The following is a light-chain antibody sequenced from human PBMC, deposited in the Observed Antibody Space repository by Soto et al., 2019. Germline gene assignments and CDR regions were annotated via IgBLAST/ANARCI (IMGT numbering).Light chain of an antibody. CDR1: QSVTNNY. J-gene: IGKJ2*01. CDR3: QQYSDSPYT. V-gene: IGKV3-20*01. CDR2: GTS. Sequence: EIVMTQSPATLSVSPGERATVSCRSSQSVTNNYLAWYRQKPGQAPRLLIYGTSSRATGIPDRFSGRGSGTDFTLTISSLEPEDFALYYCQQYSDSPYTFGQGTKVDI.